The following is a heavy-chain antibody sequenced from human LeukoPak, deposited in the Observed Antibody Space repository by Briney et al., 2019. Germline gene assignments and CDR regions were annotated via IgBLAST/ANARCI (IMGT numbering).Heavy chain of an antibody. V-gene: IGHV3-23*05. CDR2: IDSSGSYT. CDR1: GFTFSSYA. J-gene: IGHJ3*01. Sequence: GGSLRLSCAVSGFTFSSYAMSWVRQAPGKGLEWVSAIDSSGSYTWYDDSVKGRFTISRDNSKNTLYLQMNSLRAEDTAVYYRAKARLTLAEAFDFWGQGTLVTVSS. D-gene: IGHD4-23*01. CDR3: AKARLTLAEAFDF.